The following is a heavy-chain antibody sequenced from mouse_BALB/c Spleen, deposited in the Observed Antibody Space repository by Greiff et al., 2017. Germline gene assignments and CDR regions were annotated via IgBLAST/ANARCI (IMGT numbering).Heavy chain of an antibody. J-gene: IGHJ2*01. CDR3: GRRYGNYVPYFDY. CDR2: IYPGSGST. D-gene: IGHD2-1*01. V-gene: IGHV1-55*01. CDR1: GYNFTSYW. Sequence: VQLQQPGAELVKPGTSVKLSCKASGYNFTSYWINWVKLRPGQGLEWIGDIYPGSGSTNYNEKFKSKATLTVDTSSSTAYMQLSSLASEDSALYYCGRRYGNYVPYFDYWGQGTTLTVSS.